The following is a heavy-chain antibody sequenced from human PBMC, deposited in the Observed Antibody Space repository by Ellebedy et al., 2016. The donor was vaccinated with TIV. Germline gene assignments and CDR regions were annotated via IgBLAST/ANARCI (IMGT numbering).Heavy chain of an antibody. CDR3: AKERHAPLLLGYMDV. CDR2: ISGSGGST. D-gene: IGHD1-26*01. J-gene: IGHJ6*03. V-gene: IGHV3-23*01. CDR1: GFTFSSYA. Sequence: GESLKISXAASGFTFSSYAMSWVRQAPGKGLEWVSAISGSGGSTYYADSVKGRFTISRDNSKNTLYLQMNSLRAEDTAVYYCAKERHAPLLLGYMDVWGKGTTVTVSS.